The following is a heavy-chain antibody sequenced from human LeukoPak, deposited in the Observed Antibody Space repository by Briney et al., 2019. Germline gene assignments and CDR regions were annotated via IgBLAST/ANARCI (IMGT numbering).Heavy chain of an antibody. Sequence: GESLRLSCAASGFTFSSYAMSWVRQAPGKGLEWVSAISGSGGSTYYADSVKGRFTISRDNSKNTLYLQMNSLRAEDTAVYYCAKDVGPDSSSWYSGAFDIWGQGTMVTVSS. CDR3: AKDVGPDSSSWYSGAFDI. CDR2: ISGSGGST. V-gene: IGHV3-23*01. CDR1: GFTFSSYA. J-gene: IGHJ3*02. D-gene: IGHD6-13*01.